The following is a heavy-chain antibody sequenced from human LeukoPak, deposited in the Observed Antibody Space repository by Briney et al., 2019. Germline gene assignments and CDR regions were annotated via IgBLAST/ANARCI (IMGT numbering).Heavy chain of an antibody. Sequence: PSETLSLTCSVSGGSISSYYWSWIRQPAGKGLEWIGRIYTSGSTNYNPSLTSRVTMSVDTSKNQFSLKLSSVTAADTAVYYCARDGRIGWSNWFDPWGQGTLVTVSS. CDR2: IYTSGST. J-gene: IGHJ5*02. V-gene: IGHV4-4*07. CDR1: GGSISSYY. CDR3: ARDGRIGWSNWFDP. D-gene: IGHD1-26*01.